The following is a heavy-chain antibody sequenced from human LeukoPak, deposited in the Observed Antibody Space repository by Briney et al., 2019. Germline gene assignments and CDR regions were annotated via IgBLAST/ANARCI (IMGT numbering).Heavy chain of an antibody. J-gene: IGHJ4*02. CDR2: ISVNAYTT. D-gene: IGHD3-22*01. V-gene: IGHV3-23*01. Sequence: GSLRLSCAASGFTFSSYAMTWVRQAPGKGLEWVSSISVNAYTTYYADSVRGRFTISRDNSKNTLYLQMIGLRPEDTAVYSCAKYFYDSSGYYDAAPLDSWGQGTLVTVFS. CDR3: AKYFYDSSGYYDAAPLDS. CDR1: GFTFSSYA.